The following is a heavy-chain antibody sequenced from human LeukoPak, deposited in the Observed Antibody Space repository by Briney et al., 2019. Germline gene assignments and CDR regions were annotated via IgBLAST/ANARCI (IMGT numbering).Heavy chain of an antibody. Sequence: ASVKVSCKASGYTFTSYGISWVRQASGQGLEWMGWISAYNGNTNYAQKLQGRVTMTTDTSTSTAYMELRSLRSDDTAVYYCARAYCSSTSCYTIDYWGQGTLVTVSS. CDR2: ISAYNGNT. D-gene: IGHD2-2*02. CDR3: ARAYCSSTSCYTIDY. J-gene: IGHJ4*02. V-gene: IGHV1-18*01. CDR1: GYTFTSYG.